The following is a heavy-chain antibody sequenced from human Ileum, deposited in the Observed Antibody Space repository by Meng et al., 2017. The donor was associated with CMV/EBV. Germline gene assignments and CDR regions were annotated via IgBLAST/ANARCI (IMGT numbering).Heavy chain of an antibody. CDR3: ASEQWSGYYFDY. V-gene: IGHV3-7*01. CDR1: GFTFSSYW. D-gene: IGHD3-3*01. CDR2: IKQDGSEK. J-gene: IGHJ4*02. Sequence: GGSLRLSCAASGFTFSSYWMSWVRQAPGKGLEWVANIKQDGSEKYYVDSVKRRFTISRDNAKNSLYLQMNSLTAEDTAVYYCASEQWSGYYFDYWGQGTLVTVSS.